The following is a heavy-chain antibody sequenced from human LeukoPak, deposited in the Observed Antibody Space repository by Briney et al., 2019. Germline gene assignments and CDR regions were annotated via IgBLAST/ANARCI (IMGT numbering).Heavy chain of an antibody. CDR2: MNPSRGYT. V-gene: IGHV1-8*01. J-gene: IGHJ2*01. CDR3: ARISDHNWYFDL. D-gene: IGHD1-14*01. CDR1: GYPFTTYD. Sequence: GASVKVSCKASGYPFTTYDINWVRKATGQGLEWMGWMNPSRGYTGYSQKFQGRVTMTRNNSITTAYMELSSLRSEDTAVYHCARISDHNWYFDLWGRGTLVTVSS.